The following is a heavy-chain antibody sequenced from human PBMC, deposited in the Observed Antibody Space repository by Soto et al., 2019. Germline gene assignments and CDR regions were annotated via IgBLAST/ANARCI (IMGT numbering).Heavy chain of an antibody. V-gene: IGHV3-48*03. CDR1: GFTFSSYA. D-gene: IGHD3-3*01. CDR3: ASGWSGYYHHYYFDY. Sequence: HPGGSLRLSCAASGFTFSSYAMNWVRQAPGKGLEWVSYINSYGSTIHYADSVKGRFTISRDNAKNSLFLQINSLSAEDTAIYYCASGWSGYYHHYYFDYWGQGTLVTVSS. CDR2: INSYGSTI. J-gene: IGHJ4*02.